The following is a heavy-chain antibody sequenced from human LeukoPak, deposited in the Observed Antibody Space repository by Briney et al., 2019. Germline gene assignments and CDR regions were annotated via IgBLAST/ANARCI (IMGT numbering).Heavy chain of an antibody. V-gene: IGHV4-4*07. Sequence: SETLSLTCTVSGGSISSYYWNWIRQPAGKGLEWIGRIYSSGSTNYNPSLKSRVTMSVDTSKNQFSLKLSSVTAADTAVYYCARIHEAAMLGEMDYWGQGTLVTVSS. CDR2: IYSSGST. D-gene: IGHD2-2*01. J-gene: IGHJ4*02. CDR1: GGSISSYY. CDR3: ARIHEAAMLGEMDY.